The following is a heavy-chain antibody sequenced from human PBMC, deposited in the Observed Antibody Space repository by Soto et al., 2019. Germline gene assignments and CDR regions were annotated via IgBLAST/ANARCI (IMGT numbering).Heavy chain of an antibody. CDR2: IYYSGST. D-gene: IGHD6-19*01. CDR1: GGSISSYY. V-gene: IGHV4-59*01. J-gene: IGHJ4*02. Sequence: SETLSLTCTVSGGSISSYYWSWIRQPPGKGLEWIGYIYYSGSTNYNPSLKSRVTISVDTSKNQFSLKLSSVTAADTAVYYCARVTPYSSGWYYFDYWGQGTLVTVS. CDR3: ARVTPYSSGWYYFDY.